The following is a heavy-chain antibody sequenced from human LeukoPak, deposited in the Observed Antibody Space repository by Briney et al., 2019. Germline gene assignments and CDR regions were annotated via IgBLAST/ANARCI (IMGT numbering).Heavy chain of an antibody. J-gene: IGHJ4*02. CDR3: ARDAFDSNYFDY. CDR1: GGSISSGGYY. Sequence: TSETLSLTCTVSGGSISSGGYYWSWIRQHPGKGLEWIGYIHYSGSTCYNPSLKSRVTISVDRSKNHFSLKLSSVTAADTAVYYCARDAFDSNYFDYWGQGALVTVSS. D-gene: IGHD4-11*01. CDR2: IHYSGST. V-gene: IGHV4-31*03.